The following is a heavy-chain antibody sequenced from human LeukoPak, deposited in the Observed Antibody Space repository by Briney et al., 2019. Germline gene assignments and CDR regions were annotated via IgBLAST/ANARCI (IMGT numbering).Heavy chain of an antibody. Sequence: SDTLSLACSVSGVSITSNYWSWIRQPPGKGLEWIGYTHHSGSTSYNPSLKSRITISLDTSNNQFSLKLSSVTAADTAVHYCARSSGHSYGDFDYWGQGTLVTVSS. J-gene: IGHJ4*02. CDR2: THHSGST. V-gene: IGHV4-59*07. D-gene: IGHD5-18*01. CDR1: GVSITSNY. CDR3: ARSSGHSYGDFDY.